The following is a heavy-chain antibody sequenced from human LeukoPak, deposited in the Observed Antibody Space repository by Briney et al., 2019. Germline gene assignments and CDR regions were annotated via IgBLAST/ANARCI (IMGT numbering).Heavy chain of an antibody. CDR2: INHSGST. V-gene: IGHV4-34*01. J-gene: IGHJ4*02. D-gene: IGHD2-2*01. Sequence: SETLSLTCAVYGGSFSGYYWSWIRQPPGKGLEWIGEINHSGSTNYNPSLKSRVTISVDTSKNQFSLKLSSVTAADTAVYYCAGFVVVPAASDYWGQGTLVTVSS. CDR1: GGSFSGYY. CDR3: AGFVVVPAASDY.